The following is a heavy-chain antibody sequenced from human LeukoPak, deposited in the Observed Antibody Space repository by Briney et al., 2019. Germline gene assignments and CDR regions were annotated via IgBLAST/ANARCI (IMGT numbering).Heavy chain of an antibody. J-gene: IGHJ4*02. D-gene: IGHD2-21*02. CDR1: GFTFSSYA. Sequence: AGGSLRLSCAASGFTFSSYAMSWVRQAPGKGLEWVSAISGSGGSTYYADSVKGRFTISRDNSKNTLYLQMNGLRAEDTAVYYCAKQDAYCGGDCYSIDYWGQGTLVTVSS. CDR2: ISGSGGST. V-gene: IGHV3-23*01. CDR3: AKQDAYCGGDCYSIDY.